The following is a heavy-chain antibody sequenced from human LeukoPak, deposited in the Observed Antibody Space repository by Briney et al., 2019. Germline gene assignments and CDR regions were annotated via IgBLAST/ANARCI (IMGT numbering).Heavy chain of an antibody. CDR2: IKEDGTEK. V-gene: IGHV3-7*01. CDR1: AFSFRSYW. CDR3: ARGLSSSSSYGMDV. Sequence: GSLRLSCAASAFSFRSYWMSWVRQAPGKGLEWAANIKEDGTEKYYVDSVKGRFTISRDNAKNSLYLQMNSLRAEDTAVYYCARGLSSSSSYGMDVWGQGTTVTVSS. D-gene: IGHD6-13*01. J-gene: IGHJ6*02.